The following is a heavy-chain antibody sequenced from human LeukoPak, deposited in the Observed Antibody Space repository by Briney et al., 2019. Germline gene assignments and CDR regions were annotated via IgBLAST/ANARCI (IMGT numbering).Heavy chain of an antibody. CDR2: ITGSGTST. J-gene: IGHJ4*02. CDR1: GFTFSSYA. V-gene: IGHV3-23*01. D-gene: IGHD3-9*01. CDR3: VIWGDYDVLTGYYAPDY. Sequence: PGASLRLSCVASGFTFSSYAMSWVRQAPGKGLEWVSAITGSGTSTYYADSLKGRFTISRDNSKNTVFLQMNSLRHEDTAIYYCVIWGDYDVLTGYYAPDYWGQGTLVTVSS.